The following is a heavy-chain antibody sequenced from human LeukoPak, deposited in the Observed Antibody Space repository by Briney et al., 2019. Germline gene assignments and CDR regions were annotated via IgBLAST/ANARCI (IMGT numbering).Heavy chain of an antibody. CDR1: GDSFTTYW. CDR2: IFTGDSET. V-gene: IGHV5-51*01. D-gene: IGHD6-13*01. Sequence: GESLKISCTGSGDSFTTYWIGWVRQMPGKGLEWMGMIFTGDSETRYSPSFEGQVTISVDKSINTAYLQWNSLKASDTAMYYCSRQKQTLPPDYWGQGALVTVSS. J-gene: IGHJ4*02. CDR3: SRQKQTLPPDY.